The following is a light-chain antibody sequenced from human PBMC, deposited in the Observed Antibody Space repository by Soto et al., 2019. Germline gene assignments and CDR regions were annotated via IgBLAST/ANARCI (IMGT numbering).Light chain of an antibody. CDR1: QSVSSSY. CDR2: GAS. CDR3: QQYGSSPYT. J-gene: IGKJ2*01. V-gene: IGKV3-20*01. Sequence: EIVLTQSPGTLSLSPGERATLSCRASQSVSSSYLAWYQQKPGQAARLLIYGASNRATAIADRFSGSGSATDFTLTISRVDPEDFAVYYCQQYGSSPYTFGQGTRLDI.